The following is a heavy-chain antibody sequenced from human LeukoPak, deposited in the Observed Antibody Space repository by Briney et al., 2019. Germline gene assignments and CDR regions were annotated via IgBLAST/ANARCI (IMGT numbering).Heavy chain of an antibody. Sequence: GASVKVSCKASGGTFSSYAISWVRQAPGQGLEWMGGIIPIFGTANYAQKFQGRVTITTDESTSTAYMELSSLRSEDTAVYYCARLDVYEDWFDPWGQGTLVTVSS. V-gene: IGHV1-69*05. CDR3: ARLDVYEDWFDP. CDR1: GGTFSSYA. D-gene: IGHD5/OR15-5a*01. J-gene: IGHJ5*02. CDR2: IIPIFGTA.